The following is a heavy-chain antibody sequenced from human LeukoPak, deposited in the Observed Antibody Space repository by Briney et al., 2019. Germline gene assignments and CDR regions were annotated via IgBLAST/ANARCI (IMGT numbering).Heavy chain of an antibody. D-gene: IGHD5-18*01. J-gene: IGHJ4*02. CDR3: ASSVDSYGYDY. Sequence: SETLSFTCTVSGGSISSYYWSWIRQPPGKGLEWIGYIYYSGSTNYNPSLKSRVTISVDTSKNQFSLKLSSVTAADTAVYYCASSVDSYGYDYWGQGTLVTVSS. V-gene: IGHV4-59*01. CDR2: IYYSGST. CDR1: GGSISSYY.